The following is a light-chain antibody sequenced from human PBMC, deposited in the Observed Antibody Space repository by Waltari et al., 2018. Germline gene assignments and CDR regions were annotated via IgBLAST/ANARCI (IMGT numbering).Light chain of an antibody. J-gene: IGLJ3*02. Sequence: QSVLTQPPSVSAAPGQKVTISCSGSSSNIKNNHVSWYQQFPGRAPKLLIFENDKGNSGIPDRFSGAKSGTSATLGITGLQTGDEADYYCGTWDSTLNGEVFGGGTKLTVL. CDR1: SSNIKNNH. V-gene: IGLV1-51*02. CDR2: END. CDR3: GTWDSTLNGEV.